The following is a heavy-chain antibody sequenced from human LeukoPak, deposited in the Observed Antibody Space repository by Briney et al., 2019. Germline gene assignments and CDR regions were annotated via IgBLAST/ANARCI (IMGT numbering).Heavy chain of an antibody. Sequence: SETLSLTCAVYGGSFSGYYWSWIRQPPGKGLEWIGEIKHSGSTNYNPSLKSRVTISVDTSKNQFSLKLSSVTAADTALYYCARFLAAAGPIYYYYYMEVWGQGTTVTVSS. CDR2: IKHSGST. V-gene: IGHV4-34*01. J-gene: IGHJ6*03. D-gene: IGHD6-13*01. CDR3: ARFLAAAGPIYYYYYMEV. CDR1: GGSFSGYY.